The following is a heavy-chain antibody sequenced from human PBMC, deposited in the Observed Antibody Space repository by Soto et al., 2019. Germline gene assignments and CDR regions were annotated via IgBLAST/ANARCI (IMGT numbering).Heavy chain of an antibody. CDR3: ARDQLSSGLYVWFDP. D-gene: IGHD6-25*01. CDR2: IYYDGST. Sequence: PSETLCLTCTVSGGSISTYYWSWIRQPPGKGLEWIGYIYYDGSTSYNPSLRSRVTISVDTSKNQFSLILSSVTSADTAVYYCARDQLSSGLYVWFDPWGQGTLVTVSS. V-gene: IGHV4-59*01. CDR1: GGSISTYY. J-gene: IGHJ5*02.